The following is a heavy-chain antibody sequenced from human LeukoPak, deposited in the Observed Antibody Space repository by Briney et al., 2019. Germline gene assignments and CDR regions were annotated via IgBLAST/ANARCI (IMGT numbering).Heavy chain of an antibody. CDR2: ISAYNGNT. Sequence: ASVKVSCKASGYTFTSYGISWVRQAPGQGLEWMGWISAYNGNTNYAQKLQGRVTMITDTSTSTAYMELRSLRSDDTAVYYCARDRYPTVGDYYYYYYMDVWGKGTTVTVSS. V-gene: IGHV1-18*01. CDR1: GYTFTSYG. CDR3: ARDRYPTVGDYYYYYYMDV. D-gene: IGHD4-23*01. J-gene: IGHJ6*03.